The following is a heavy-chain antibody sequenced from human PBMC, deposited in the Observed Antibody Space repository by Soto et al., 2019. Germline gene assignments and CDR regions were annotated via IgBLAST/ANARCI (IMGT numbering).Heavy chain of an antibody. J-gene: IGHJ4*02. CDR3: ARDAQYSSRWHPIDF. Sequence: ASVKVSSKVSGYTFTDYGISWVRQAPGQGLEWMGWIHTYNGHTNYAQKVQGRVTMTTDTSTSTAYMELRSLRPDDTAVYYCARDAQYSSRWHPIDFWGQGTLVTVSS. CDR2: IHTYNGHT. CDR1: GYTFTDYG. D-gene: IGHD6-13*01. V-gene: IGHV1-18*01.